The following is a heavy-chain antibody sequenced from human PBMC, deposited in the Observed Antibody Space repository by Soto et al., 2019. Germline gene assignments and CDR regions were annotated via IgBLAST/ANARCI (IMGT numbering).Heavy chain of an antibody. J-gene: IGHJ4*02. Sequence: QVQLQESGPGLVKPSGTLSLTCAVSSVSITSDNWWSWARQPPGKGLEWIGEVDHSGTTNYNPSLKSRVTISVDKSKKHFSLKMTSVTAADTAVYYCASRARIRGVPDYWGQGTLVIVSS. CDR1: SVSITSDNW. D-gene: IGHD3-10*01. CDR2: VDHSGTT. CDR3: ASRARIRGVPDY. V-gene: IGHV4-4*02.